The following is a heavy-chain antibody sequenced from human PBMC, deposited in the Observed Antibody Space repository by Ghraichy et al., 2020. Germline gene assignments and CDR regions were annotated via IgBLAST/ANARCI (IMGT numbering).Heavy chain of an antibody. CDR3: ARDAGYSTAWDRSGWFDP. Sequence: SETLSLTCTVSGGSISSGGHYWSWIRQHPGKGLEWIGYIYYSGTSYYNPSLQSRATISVDTSKNQFSLSLSSVTAAETAMYYCARDAGYSTAWDRSGWFDPWGQGTLVTVSS. J-gene: IGHJ5*02. D-gene: IGHD6-19*01. V-gene: IGHV4-31*03. CDR2: IYYSGTS. CDR1: GGSISSGGHY.